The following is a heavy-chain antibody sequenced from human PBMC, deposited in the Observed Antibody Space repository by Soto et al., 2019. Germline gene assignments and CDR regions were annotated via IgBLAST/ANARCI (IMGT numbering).Heavy chain of an antibody. CDR1: GGSISTSGYY. Sequence: QLQLQESGPGLMKPSETLSLTCTVSGGSISTSGYYWGWIRQPPGKGLEWIGSIYYSGSSYYNPSLRRRVTVSVDTSKNQLSLNLSSVTAADTAVFYCARHPSGTYYDPGRGDYYYYYYMDVWGKGTTVTVSS. D-gene: IGHD3-10*02. V-gene: IGHV4-39*01. CDR2: IYYSGSS. CDR3: ARHPSGTYYDPGRGDYYYYYYMDV. J-gene: IGHJ6*03.